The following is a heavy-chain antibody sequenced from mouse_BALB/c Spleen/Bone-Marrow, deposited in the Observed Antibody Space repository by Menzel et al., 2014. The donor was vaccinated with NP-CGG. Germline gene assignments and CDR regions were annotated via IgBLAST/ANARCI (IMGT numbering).Heavy chain of an antibody. CDR2: IDPAHGNT. Sequence: EVQLQQSGAELVKPGASVKLSCTASGFNIKDTYMHWVKQRPEQGLEWIGRIDPAHGNTKYDPKFQGKATITADTSSNTAYLQLSSLTSEDTAVYYWARWEYYAMDYWGQGPSVNVST. J-gene: IGHJ4*01. V-gene: IGHV14-3*02. CDR1: GFNIKDTY. CDR3: ARWEYYAMDY. D-gene: IGHD4-1*01.